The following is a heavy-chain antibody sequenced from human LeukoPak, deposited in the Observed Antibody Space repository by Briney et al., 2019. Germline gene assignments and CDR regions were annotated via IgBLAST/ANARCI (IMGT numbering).Heavy chain of an antibody. V-gene: IGHV3-11*01. CDR3: ARPESPPTYYDFWSGYANYYYGMDV. Sequence: GGSLRIPCAASGFTFSDYYKSWIRQAPGKGLEWVSYISSSGSTIYYADSVKGRFTISRDNAKNSLYLQMNSLRAEDTAVYYCARPESPPTYYDFWSGYANYYYGMDVWGQGTTVTVSS. CDR1: GFTFSDYY. J-gene: IGHJ6*02. D-gene: IGHD3-3*01. CDR2: ISSSGSTI.